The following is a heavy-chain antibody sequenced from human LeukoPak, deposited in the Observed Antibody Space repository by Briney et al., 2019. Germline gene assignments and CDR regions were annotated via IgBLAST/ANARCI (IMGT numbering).Heavy chain of an antibody. CDR2: ISYDGSNK. V-gene: IGHV3-30-3*01. CDR3: ARSETPMADPFDY. D-gene: IGHD3-10*01. Sequence: GRSLRLSCAASGFTFSSYAMHWGREAPGKGLEWVAVISYDGSNKYYADSVKGRFTISRDNSKNTLYLQMNSLRAEDTAVYYCARSETPMADPFDYWGQGTLVTVSS. CDR1: GFTFSSYA. J-gene: IGHJ4*02.